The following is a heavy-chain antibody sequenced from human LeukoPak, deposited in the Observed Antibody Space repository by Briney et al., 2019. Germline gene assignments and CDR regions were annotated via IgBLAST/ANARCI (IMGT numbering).Heavy chain of an antibody. D-gene: IGHD5-24*01. CDR3: ARDGRDGLYAFDI. J-gene: IGHJ3*02. Sequence: SQTLSLTCTVSSGSISSSGYYCSWIRQHPGKGLEWIGYIYYSGSTYYNPSLKSRVTISVDTSKNQFSLKLSSVTAADTAVYYCARDGRDGLYAFDIWGQGTMVTVSS. CDR1: SGSISSSGYY. V-gene: IGHV4-31*03. CDR2: IYYSGST.